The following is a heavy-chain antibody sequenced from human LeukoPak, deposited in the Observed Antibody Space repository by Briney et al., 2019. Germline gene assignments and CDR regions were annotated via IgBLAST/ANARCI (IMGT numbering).Heavy chain of an antibody. Sequence: GGSLGLSCQASGFTFYMYAMSWVRQAPGKGLEYVSTISSNGGSTYYADSVKGRLTISRDNSKNTLYLQMGSLRAEDVAVYYCARGVVVSATPDYWGQGTLVTVSS. D-gene: IGHD2-15*01. CDR3: ARGVVVSATPDY. V-gene: IGHV3-64*02. J-gene: IGHJ4*02. CDR1: GFTFYMYA. CDR2: ISSNGGST.